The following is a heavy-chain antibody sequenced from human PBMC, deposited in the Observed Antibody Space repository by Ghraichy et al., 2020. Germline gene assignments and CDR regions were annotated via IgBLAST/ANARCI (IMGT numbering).Heavy chain of an antibody. Sequence: SQTLSLTCTVSGGSVSGGSYLWSWIRQPPGKGLEWIGNVYFDGSTKYKPSLKSRVTMSVDMSKNQFSLSLTSLTAADTAVYYCARDPGIAVTGPLDYWGQGTLVTVSS. CDR3: ARDPGIAVTGPLDY. V-gene: IGHV4-61*01. CDR2: VYFDGST. CDR1: GGSVSGGSYL. D-gene: IGHD6-19*01. J-gene: IGHJ4*02.